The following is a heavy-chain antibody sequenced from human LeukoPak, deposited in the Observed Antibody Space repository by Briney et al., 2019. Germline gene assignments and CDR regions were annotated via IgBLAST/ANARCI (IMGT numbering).Heavy chain of an antibody. CDR2: ISSNGGST. J-gene: IGHJ5*02. V-gene: IGHV3-64D*06. Sequence: GGSLRLSCSASGFTFSSYAMHWVCQAPGKGLEYVSAISSNGGSTYYADSVKGRFTISRDNSKNTLYLQMSSLRAEDTAVYYCVKGGDYGDPFDPWGQGTLVTVSS. D-gene: IGHD4-17*01. CDR3: VKGGDYGDPFDP. CDR1: GFTFSSYA.